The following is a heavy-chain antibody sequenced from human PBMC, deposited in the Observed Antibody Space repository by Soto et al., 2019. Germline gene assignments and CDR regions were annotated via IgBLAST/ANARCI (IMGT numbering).Heavy chain of an antibody. CDR1: GGSISSDDHY. Sequence: QVQLQESGPGLVKPSQTLSLTCTVSGGSISSDDHYWTWIRQSPGKGLEWIGYIYYSGSTYYNPSLKSRVSISIDASKNQFSLKLRSVSAADTAVYYCARSTGRYWGQGTLVTVSS. CDR3: ARSTGRY. V-gene: IGHV4-30-4*01. J-gene: IGHJ4*02. CDR2: IYYSGST. D-gene: IGHD2-21*01.